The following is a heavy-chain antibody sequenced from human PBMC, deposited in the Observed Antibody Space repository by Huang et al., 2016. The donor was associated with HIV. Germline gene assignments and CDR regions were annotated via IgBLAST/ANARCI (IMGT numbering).Heavy chain of an antibody. D-gene: IGHD2-21*01. V-gene: IGHV3-15*01. CDR2: IRSKSDGGTT. J-gene: IGHJ5*02. CDR3: TKEIPSNWFDP. CDR1: GVTFSDAW. Sequence: QLVESGGGLVKPGGSLKLSCAASGVTFSDAWMTWVRQAPGQVLEWVGRIRSKSDGGTTDYAAPVRGRFTISRDDSGNTLYLEMNSLMTEDTAIYYCTKEIPSNWFDPWGQGTLVTVSS.